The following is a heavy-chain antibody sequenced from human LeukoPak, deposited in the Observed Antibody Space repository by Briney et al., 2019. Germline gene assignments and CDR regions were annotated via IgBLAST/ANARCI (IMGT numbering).Heavy chain of an antibody. CDR1: GFTFSNDP. V-gene: IGHV3-23*01. J-gene: IGHJ4*02. Sequence: GGSLRLSCAASGFTFSNDPMSWVRQTPGKGLEWVSTINYSGGSTYYADSVKGRFTISRDNSKNTLYLQMNSLRVDDTAVYYCANRPRWQGFECWGQGTLVTVSS. CDR3: ANRPRWQGFEC. CDR2: INYSGGST.